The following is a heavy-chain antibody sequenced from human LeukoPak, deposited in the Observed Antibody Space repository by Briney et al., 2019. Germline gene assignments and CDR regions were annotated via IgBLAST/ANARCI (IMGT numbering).Heavy chain of an antibody. Sequence: GGSLRLSCAASGFTFSSYAMHWVRQAPGKVLEWVSGISDSGHRTHYADSVKGRFTISRDNSKNTLYLQMNSLRAEDTAVYYCAKDSSMVRGDYDFFDFWGQGTLVTVSS. J-gene: IGHJ4*02. CDR1: GFTFSSYA. CDR2: ISDSGHRT. D-gene: IGHD3-10*01. V-gene: IGHV3-23*01. CDR3: AKDSSMVRGDYDFFDF.